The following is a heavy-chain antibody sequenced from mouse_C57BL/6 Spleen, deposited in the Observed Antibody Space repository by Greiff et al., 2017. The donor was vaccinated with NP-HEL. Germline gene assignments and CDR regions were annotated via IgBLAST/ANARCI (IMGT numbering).Heavy chain of an antibody. CDR3: ARHRAYYDFDY. D-gene: IGHD2-4*01. V-gene: IGHV5-9*01. CDR2: ISGGGGNT. Sequence: DVMLVESGGGLVKPGGSLKLSCAASGFTFSSYTMSWVRQTPEKRLEWVATISGGGGNTYYPDSVKGRFTISRDNAKNTLYLQMSSLRSEDTALYYCARHRAYYDFDYWGQGTTLTVSS. CDR1: GFTFSSYT. J-gene: IGHJ2*01.